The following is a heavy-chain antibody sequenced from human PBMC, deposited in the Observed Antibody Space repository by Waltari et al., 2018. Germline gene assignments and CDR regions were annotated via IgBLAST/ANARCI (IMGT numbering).Heavy chain of an antibody. CDR1: GFILSTFE. D-gene: IGHD6-6*01. Sequence: EVQLVESGGGLVQPGGSLRLSCAASGFILSTFEMSWVRQAPGKGLEWNSSITSRLSTLYYADSVKGRFTISRDNAKNSLYLQMNSLRAEDTAVYYCATKYSSSSWDYWGQGTLVTVSS. CDR3: ATKYSSSSWDY. V-gene: IGHV3-48*03. J-gene: IGHJ4*02. CDR2: ITSRLSTL.